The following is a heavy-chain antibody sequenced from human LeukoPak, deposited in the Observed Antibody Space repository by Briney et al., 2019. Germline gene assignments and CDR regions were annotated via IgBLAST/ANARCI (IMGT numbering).Heavy chain of an antibody. V-gene: IGHV1-18*01. J-gene: IGHJ4*02. D-gene: IGHD3-3*01. Sequence: ASVKVSCKAPGYTFTSYGISWVRQAPGQGLEWMGWISAYNGNTNYAQKLQGRVTMTTDTSTSTAYMELRSLRSDDTAVYYCARGGPSDFWSGYMYYFDYSGQGTLVTVSS. CDR2: ISAYNGNT. CDR1: GYTFTSYG. CDR3: ARGGPSDFWSGYMYYFDY.